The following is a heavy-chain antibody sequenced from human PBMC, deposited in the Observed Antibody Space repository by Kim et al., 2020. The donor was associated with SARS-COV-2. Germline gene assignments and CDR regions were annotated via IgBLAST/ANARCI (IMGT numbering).Heavy chain of an antibody. V-gene: IGHV3-7*01. J-gene: IGHJ4*02. D-gene: IGHD2-15*01. CDR1: GFSFTTNW. Sequence: GGSLRLFCVASGFSFTTNWMSWVRQAPGKGLEWVAKIKEDGSEKYYVESVEGRFTISRDNAKNSLFLQMNSLSAEDTAVYYCARDRKYSLDYWGQGTLVTVSS. CDR2: IKEDGSEK. CDR3: ARDRKYSLDY.